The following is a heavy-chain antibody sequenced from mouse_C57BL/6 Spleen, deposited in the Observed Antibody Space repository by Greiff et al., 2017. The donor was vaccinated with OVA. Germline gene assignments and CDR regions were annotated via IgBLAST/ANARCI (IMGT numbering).Heavy chain of an antibody. CDR2: INPNNGGT. CDR3: ARGITTVVATPFDY. J-gene: IGHJ2*01. Sequence: VQLQQSGPELVKPGASVKISCKASGYTFTDYYMNWVKQSHGKSLEWIGDINPNNGGTSYNQKFKGKATLTVDKSSSTAYMELRSLTSEDSAVYYCARGITTVVATPFDYWGQGTTLTVSS. D-gene: IGHD1-1*01. V-gene: IGHV1-26*01. CDR1: GYTFTDYY.